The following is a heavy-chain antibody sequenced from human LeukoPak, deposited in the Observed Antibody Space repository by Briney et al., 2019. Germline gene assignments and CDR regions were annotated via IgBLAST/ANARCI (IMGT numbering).Heavy chain of an antibody. CDR2: IWYDGSNK. CDR1: GFTFSSYG. Sequence: GGSLRLSCAASGFTFSSYGMHWVRQAPGKGLEWVAVIWYDGSNKYSADSVKGRFTISRDNSKNTLYLQMSSLRPEDTAVYYCAKRADYGANSYDYWGQGTPVTVSS. D-gene: IGHD4/OR15-4a*01. J-gene: IGHJ4*02. V-gene: IGHV3-33*06. CDR3: AKRADYGANSYDY.